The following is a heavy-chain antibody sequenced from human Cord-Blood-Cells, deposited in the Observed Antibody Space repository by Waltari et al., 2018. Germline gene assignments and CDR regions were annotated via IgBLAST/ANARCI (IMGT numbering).Heavy chain of an antibody. CDR2: INAGNGNT. CDR1: GYTFTSYA. D-gene: IGHD6-13*01. CDR3: ASQQLDLDY. J-gene: IGHJ4*02. V-gene: IGHV1-3*01. Sequence: QVQLVQSGAAAKKPGASVKVYCKASGYTFTSYAMHWVRQAPGQRLEWMGWINAGNGNTKYSQKFQGRVTITRDTSASTAYMELSSLRSEDTAVYYCASQQLDLDYWGQGTLVTVSS.